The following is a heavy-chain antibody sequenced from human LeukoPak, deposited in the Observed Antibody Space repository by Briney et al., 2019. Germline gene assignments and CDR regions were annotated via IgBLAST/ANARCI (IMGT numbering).Heavy chain of an antibody. CDR2: ISSSSSYI. J-gene: IGHJ6*03. V-gene: IGHV3-21*01. Sequence: GGSLRLSCAASGFTLSSHSMNWVRQAPGKGLEWVASISSSSSYIYYADSVKGRFTISRDNSKNTLYLQMKSLRAEDTAVYYCAKGGGYEAQYYYYYLDVWGKGTTVTISS. CDR1: GFTLSSHS. CDR3: AKGGGYEAQYYYYYLDV. D-gene: IGHD5-12*01.